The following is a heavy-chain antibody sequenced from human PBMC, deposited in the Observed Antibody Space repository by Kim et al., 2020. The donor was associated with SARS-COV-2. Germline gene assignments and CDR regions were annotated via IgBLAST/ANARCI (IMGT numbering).Heavy chain of an antibody. J-gene: IGHJ3*02. V-gene: IGHV3-23*01. CDR2: ISASGGST. Sequence: GGSLRLSCVASGFTFSTYAMNWVRQAPGKGLEWVSVISASGGSTYYADSVKGRFTISRDNSKNTLYLQMNSLRAEDTAIYYCAKDLDYYGSSDNAFDIWGQGTMVTVSS. CDR1: GFTFSTYA. CDR3: AKDLDYYGSSDNAFDI. D-gene: IGHD3-10*01.